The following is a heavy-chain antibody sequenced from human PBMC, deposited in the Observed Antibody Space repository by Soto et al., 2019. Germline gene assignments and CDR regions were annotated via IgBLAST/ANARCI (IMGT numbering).Heavy chain of an antibody. V-gene: IGHV5-51*01. CDR1: GYSFTSYW. CDR3: ARPSHYSSSWYGAFDM. Sequence: PGESLKISCKGSGYSFTSYWIGWVRQMPGKGLEWMGIIYPGDSDTRYSPSFQGQVTISADKSISTAYLQWSSLMASDTAIYYCARPSHYSSSWYGAFDMWGQGTMVTVSS. J-gene: IGHJ3*02. D-gene: IGHD6-13*01. CDR2: IYPGDSDT.